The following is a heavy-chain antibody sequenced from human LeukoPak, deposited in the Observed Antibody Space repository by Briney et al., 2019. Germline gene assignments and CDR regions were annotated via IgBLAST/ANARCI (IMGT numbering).Heavy chain of an antibody. J-gene: IGHJ6*02. CDR2: IKQDGTEK. Sequence: GGSLRLSCSASGFTFSSYAMHWVRQAPGKGLEWVANIKQDGTEKNYLDSVKGRFILSRDNAKNSLYLQMNSLRAEDTAVYYCARAPHYSNYGPYYYGMDVWGQGTTVTVSS. D-gene: IGHD4-11*01. CDR3: ARAPHYSNYGPYYYGMDV. V-gene: IGHV3-7*01. CDR1: GFTFSSYA.